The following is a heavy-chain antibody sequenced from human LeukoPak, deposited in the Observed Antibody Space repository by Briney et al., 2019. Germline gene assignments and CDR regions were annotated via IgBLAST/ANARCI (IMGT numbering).Heavy chain of an antibody. CDR2: IYTSGST. CDR3: ARDKGLLWFGESGNAFDI. J-gene: IGHJ3*02. CDR1: GGSISSYY. Sequence: PSETLSLTCTVSGGSISSYYWSWIRQPAGKGLEWIGRIYTSGSTNYNPSLKSRVTMSVDTSKNQFSLKLSSVTAADTAVYYCARDKGLLWFGESGNAFDIWGQGTMVTVSS. V-gene: IGHV4-4*07. D-gene: IGHD3-10*01.